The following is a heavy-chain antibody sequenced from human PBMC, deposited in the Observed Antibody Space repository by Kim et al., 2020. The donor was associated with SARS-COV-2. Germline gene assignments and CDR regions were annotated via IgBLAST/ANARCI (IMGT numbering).Heavy chain of an antibody. D-gene: IGHD6-13*01. Sequence: STYCADSVKGRFTISRDSPQNTLYLQMNSLRAEDTAVYYCAKGSAGFNKDWGQGTLVTVSS. V-gene: IGHV3-23*01. CDR3: AKGSAGFNKD. J-gene: IGHJ4*02. CDR2: ST.